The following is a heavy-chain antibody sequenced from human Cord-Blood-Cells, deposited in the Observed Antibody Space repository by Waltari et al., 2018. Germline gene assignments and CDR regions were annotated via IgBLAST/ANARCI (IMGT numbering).Heavy chain of an antibody. CDR1: GFTFDDYG. V-gene: IGHV3-20*04. CDR3: ARGLYYYGSGSYYNYFDY. Sequence: EVQLVESGGGVVRPGGSLRPSCAASGFTFDDYGMRWVRQAPRKGVEWVRGINWNGGSTGYAEAVKGRFAISRENAKNSLYLQMNSRRAEDTALYYCARGLYYYGSGSYYNYFDYWGQGTLVTVSS. J-gene: IGHJ4*02. CDR2: INWNGGST. D-gene: IGHD3-10*01.